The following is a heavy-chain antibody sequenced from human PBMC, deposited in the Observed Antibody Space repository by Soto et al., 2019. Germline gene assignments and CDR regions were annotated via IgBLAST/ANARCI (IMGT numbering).Heavy chain of an antibody. CDR2: IYSGGST. J-gene: IGHJ4*02. V-gene: IGHV3-53*01. Sequence: GGSLRLSCAASGFTVSSNYMSWVRQAPGKGLEWVSVIYSGGSTYYADSVKGRFTISRDNSKNTLYLQMNSLRAEDTAVYYCASDYYDSSGYYVDYWGQGTLVTVS. CDR1: GFTVSSNY. CDR3: ASDYYDSSGYYVDY. D-gene: IGHD3-22*01.